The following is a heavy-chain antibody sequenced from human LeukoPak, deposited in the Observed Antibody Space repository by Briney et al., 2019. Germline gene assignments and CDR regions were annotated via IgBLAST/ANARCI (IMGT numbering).Heavy chain of an antibody. J-gene: IGHJ4*02. V-gene: IGHV3-23*01. D-gene: IGHD6-19*01. CDR3: VKWRYLAAVAAYFDY. CDR2: ISGSGGST. CDR1: GFTFSSYA. Sequence: GGSLRLSCAASGFTFSSYAMSWVRQAPGKGLEWVSAISGSGGSTYYADSVKGRFTISRDNSKNTLYLQMNSLRAEDTAVYYCVKWRYLAAVAAYFDYWGQGTLVTVSS.